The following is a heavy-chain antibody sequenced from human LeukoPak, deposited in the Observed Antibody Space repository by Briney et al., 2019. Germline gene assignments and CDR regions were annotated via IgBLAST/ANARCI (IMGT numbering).Heavy chain of an antibody. CDR1: GFVFSNYW. V-gene: IGHV3-7*01. CDR2: IKPDGTEK. Sequence: GGSLRLSCAASGFVFSNYWMSWVRQAPGKGLEWVANIKPDGTEKYYVDSLKGRFTISRDNAKNSLYLQMNSLRAEDTAVYYCARERRGYYDSSGYYDYWGQGTLVTVSS. D-gene: IGHD3-22*01. CDR3: ARERRGYYDSSGYYDY. J-gene: IGHJ4*02.